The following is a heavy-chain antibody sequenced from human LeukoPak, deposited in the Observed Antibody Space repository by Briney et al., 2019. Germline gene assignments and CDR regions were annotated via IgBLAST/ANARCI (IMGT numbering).Heavy chain of an antibody. CDR2: INPSGGST. Sequence: ASVKVSCKASGYTFTSYYIHWVRQAPGQGLEWVGIINPSGGSTNYAQKFQGRVTMTRDTSTSTVYMELSSLRSEDTAVYYCARGSHVRLYDSPNGFDYWGQGTLVTVSS. J-gene: IGHJ4*02. V-gene: IGHV1-46*01. D-gene: IGHD3-22*01. CDR1: GYTFTSYY. CDR3: ARGSHVRLYDSPNGFDY.